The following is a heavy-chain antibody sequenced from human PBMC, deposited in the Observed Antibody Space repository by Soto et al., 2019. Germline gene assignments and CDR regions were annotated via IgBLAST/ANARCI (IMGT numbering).Heavy chain of an antibody. J-gene: IGHJ4*02. Sequence: PSETLSLSCTVSGVSISNYYWNWIRQSPGMGLEWIGYIYYSGNSKYNPSLKSRVTISVDTSKNQFSLKLTSVTAADTAVYYCARRRFGELSDFDYWGQGTLVTVSS. CDR1: GVSISNYY. D-gene: IGHD3-10*01. V-gene: IGHV4-59*08. CDR2: IYYSGNS. CDR3: ARRRFGELSDFDY.